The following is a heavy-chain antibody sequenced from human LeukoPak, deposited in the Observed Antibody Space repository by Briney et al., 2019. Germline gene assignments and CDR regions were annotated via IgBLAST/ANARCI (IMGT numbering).Heavy chain of an antibody. CDR3: ARDQSSSWYRMYYYMDV. CDR1: GYTFTGYY. CDR2: INPNSGGT. J-gene: IGHJ6*03. D-gene: IGHD6-13*01. Sequence: GASVKVSCKASGYTFTGYYMHWVRQAPGQGLEWMGWINPNSGGTNYAQKFQGRVTITADKSTSTAYMELSSLRSEDTAVYYCARDQSSSWYRMYYYMDVWGKGTTVTVSS. V-gene: IGHV1-2*02.